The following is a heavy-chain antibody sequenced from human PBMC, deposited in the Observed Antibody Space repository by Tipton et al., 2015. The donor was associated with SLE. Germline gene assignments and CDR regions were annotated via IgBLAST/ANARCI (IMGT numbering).Heavy chain of an antibody. V-gene: IGHV3-11*01. CDR2: ISSSGETV. CDR1: GGFTFSDYY. D-gene: IGHD3-22*01. CDR3: ARDNFPIYYYDGTGPPGGY. J-gene: IGHJ4*02. Sequence: GSLRLSCAASGGFTFSDYYMSWVRQAPGKGLEWISYISSSGETVYYGDSVKGRFTISRDNAKKSLYLQMNSLRAEDTAVYFCARDNFPIYYYDGTGPPGGYWGQGTLVTVSS.